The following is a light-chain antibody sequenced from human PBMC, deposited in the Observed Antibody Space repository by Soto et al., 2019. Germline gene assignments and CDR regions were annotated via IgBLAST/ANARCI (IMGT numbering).Light chain of an antibody. CDR3: QQYGSSLWT. CDR2: GAS. CDR1: QSVSSSY. V-gene: IGKV3-20*01. Sequence: EIVLTQSPGTLSLSPGERATLSCRVSQSVSSSYLAWYQQKPGQAPRLLIYGASSRATGFPDRFSGSESGTDFTLTISRLEPEDFAVYYCQQYGSSLWTFGQGTKGEIK. J-gene: IGKJ1*01.